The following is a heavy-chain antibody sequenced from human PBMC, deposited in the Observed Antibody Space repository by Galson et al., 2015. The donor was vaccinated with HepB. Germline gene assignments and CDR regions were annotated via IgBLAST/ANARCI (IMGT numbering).Heavy chain of an antibody. D-gene: IGHD5-18*01. CDR1: GFSLSNARMG. J-gene: IGHJ4*02. Sequence: PALVKPTQTLTLTCTVSGFSLSNARMGVSWIRQPPGKALEWLAHIFSNDEKPYSTSLKSRLTISKDTSKSQVVLTMTNMDPVDTATYYCARTPIRGYSYGLFDYWGQGTLVTVSS. CDR3: ARTPIRGYSYGLFDY. CDR2: IFSNDEK. V-gene: IGHV2-26*01.